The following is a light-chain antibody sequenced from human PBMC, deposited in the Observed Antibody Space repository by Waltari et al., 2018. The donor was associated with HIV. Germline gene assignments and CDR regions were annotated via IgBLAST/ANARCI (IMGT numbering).Light chain of an antibody. CDR3: QAWDSDTPKV. Sequence: SYELPQPPSVSVSPGQTASIPCPGDKLGDKYACWYQQKPGQSPVLVIYKDGKRPSGIPERFSGFNSGNTATLTISGTQAMDEADYYCQAWDSDTPKVFGGGTKLTVL. CDR2: KDG. V-gene: IGLV3-1*01. CDR1: KLGDKY. J-gene: IGLJ2*01.